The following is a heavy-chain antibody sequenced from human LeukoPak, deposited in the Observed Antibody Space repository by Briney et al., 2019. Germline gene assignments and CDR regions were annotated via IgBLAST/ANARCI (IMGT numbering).Heavy chain of an antibody. V-gene: IGHV1-46*01. CDR3: ARGGTAVTTNYFDY. J-gene: IGHJ4*02. Sequence: ASVKVSCKPSGYTFTSNYLHWVRQAPGQGLEWMGIISPSGGDTTYAQRFQDRLTMTRDTSTSTVYMELSSLRSEDAAVYYCARGGTAVTTNYFDYWGQGTLVTVSS. CDR2: ISPSGGDT. CDR1: GYTFTSNY. D-gene: IGHD4-23*01.